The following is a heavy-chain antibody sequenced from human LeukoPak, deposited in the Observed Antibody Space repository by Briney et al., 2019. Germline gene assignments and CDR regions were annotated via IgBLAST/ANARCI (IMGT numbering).Heavy chain of an antibody. D-gene: IGHD1-1*01. CDR1: GFTFSNAW. CDR3: TPNYNG. V-gene: IGHV3-15*01. J-gene: IGHJ4*02. CDR2: IKDRTDGATT. Sequence: GGSLRLSCAASGFTFSNAWMSWVRQAPGKGVEWVGRIKDRTDGATTAYAAPVKGRFTISRDDSKNTVYLQMNSLKTEDTAVYYCTPNYNGWSQGTLVTVSS.